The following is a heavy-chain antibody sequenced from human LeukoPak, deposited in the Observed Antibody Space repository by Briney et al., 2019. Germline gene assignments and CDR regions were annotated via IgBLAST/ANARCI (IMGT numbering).Heavy chain of an antibody. CDR1: GFTFSSYA. CDR3: AKPRVHYYGSGSYDY. Sequence: PGGSLRLSCAASGFTFSSYAMSWVRQAPGKGLEWVSAISGSGGSTYYADSVKGRFTISRDNSKNTLYLQMNSLRAEDTAVYYCAKPRVHYYGSGSYDYWGQGTLVTVSS. J-gene: IGHJ4*02. CDR2: ISGSGGST. V-gene: IGHV3-23*01. D-gene: IGHD3-10*01.